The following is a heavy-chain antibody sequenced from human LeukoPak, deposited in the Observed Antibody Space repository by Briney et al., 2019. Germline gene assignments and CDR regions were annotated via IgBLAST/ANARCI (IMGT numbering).Heavy chain of an antibody. D-gene: IGHD3-22*01. J-gene: IGHJ4*02. CDR2: IYYTGST. Sequence: PSETLSLTCTVSGGSISNYYWSWMRQPPGKGLEWIGYIYYTGSTNYNPSLKSRVTMSVDTSKNQFSLKLSSVTAADTAVYYCAGEDSSGYYDYWGQGTLVTVSS. V-gene: IGHV4-59*01. CDR3: AGEDSSGYYDY. CDR1: GGSISNYY.